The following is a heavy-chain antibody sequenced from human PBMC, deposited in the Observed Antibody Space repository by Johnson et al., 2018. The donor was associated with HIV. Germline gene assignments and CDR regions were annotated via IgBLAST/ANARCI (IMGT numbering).Heavy chain of an antibody. D-gene: IGHD3-10*01. CDR3: TTDQGYYGDAFDI. J-gene: IGHJ3*02. Sequence: EVQLVESGGGVVQPGGSLKLSCAASGFTFSGSAMHWVRQASGKGLEWVGRIKSKTDGGTTDYAAPVKGRFTISRDDSKNTLYLQMNSLKTEDTAVYYCTTDQGYYGDAFDIWGQGTMVTVSS. CDR1: GFTFSGSA. CDR2: IKSKTDGGTT. V-gene: IGHV3-15*01.